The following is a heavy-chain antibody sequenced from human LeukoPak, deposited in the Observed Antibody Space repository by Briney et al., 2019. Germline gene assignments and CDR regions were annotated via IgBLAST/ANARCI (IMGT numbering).Heavy chain of an antibody. CDR1: GFTFSSYA. CDR2: ISGSGGST. V-gene: IGHV3-23*01. CDR3: AKDPSLVGGSGYFDY. D-gene: IGHD3-22*01. J-gene: IGHJ4*02. Sequence: GGSLRLSCAASGFTFSSYAMSWVRQAPGKGLEWVSAISGSGGSTYYADSVKGRFTISRDNSKNTLYLQMNSLRAEDTAVYYCAKDPSLVGGSGYFDYWGQGTLVTVSS.